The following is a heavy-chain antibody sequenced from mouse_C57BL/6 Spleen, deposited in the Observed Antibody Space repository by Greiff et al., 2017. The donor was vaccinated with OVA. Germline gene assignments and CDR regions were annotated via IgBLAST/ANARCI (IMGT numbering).Heavy chain of an antibody. CDR1: GFNIKDYY. V-gene: IGHV14-2*01. J-gene: IGHJ2*01. D-gene: IGHD1-1*01. CDR2: IDPEDGET. CDR3: SVSLLTVVAY. Sequence: EVQLQQSGAELVKPGASVKLSCTASGFNIKDYYMHWVKQRTEQGLEWIGRIDPEDGETKYATKFQGTATITADTSSNTSYLQLSSLTSEETAVYYYSVSLLTVVAYWGQGTTLTVSA.